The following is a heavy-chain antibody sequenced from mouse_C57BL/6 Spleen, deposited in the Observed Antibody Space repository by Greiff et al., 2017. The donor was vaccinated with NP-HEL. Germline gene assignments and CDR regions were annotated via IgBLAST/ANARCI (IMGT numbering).Heavy chain of an antibody. V-gene: IGHV14-2*01. CDR3: ARSCPTVEEYFDV. J-gene: IGHJ1*03. Sequence: VQLKESGAELVKPGASVKLSCTASGFNIKDYYMHWVKQRTEQGLEWIGRIDPEDGETKYAPKFQGKATITADTSSNTAYLQLSSLTSEDTAVYYCARSCPTVEEYFDVWGTGTTVTVSS. CDR2: IDPEDGET. D-gene: IGHD1-1*01. CDR1: GFNIKDYY.